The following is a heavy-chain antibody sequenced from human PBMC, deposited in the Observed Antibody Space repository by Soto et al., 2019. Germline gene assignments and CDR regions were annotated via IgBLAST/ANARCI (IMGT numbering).Heavy chain of an antibody. D-gene: IGHD3-22*01. CDR2: IYYSGST. Sequence: SETLSLTCTVSGGSISSSSYYWGWIRQPPGKGLEWIGSIYYSGSTYYNPSLKSRVTISVDTSKNQFSLKLSSVTAADTAVYYCARDNNYDSSGLIDYWGQGTLVTVS. CDR1: GGSISSSSYY. J-gene: IGHJ4*02. CDR3: ARDNNYDSSGLIDY. V-gene: IGHV4-39*02.